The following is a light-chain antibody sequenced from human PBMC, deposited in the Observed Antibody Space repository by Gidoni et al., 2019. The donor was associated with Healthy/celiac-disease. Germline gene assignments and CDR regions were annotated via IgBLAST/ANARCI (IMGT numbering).Light chain of an antibody. CDR2: AAS. CDR1: QSISSY. Sequence: IQMTQSPSSLSASVGVRVTITCRASQSISSYLNWYQQKPGKAPKLLIYAASSLQSGVPSRFSGSGSGTDFTLTISSLQPEDFATYYCQQSDSTSWTFGQGTKVEIK. CDR3: QQSDSTSWT. V-gene: IGKV1-39*01. J-gene: IGKJ1*01.